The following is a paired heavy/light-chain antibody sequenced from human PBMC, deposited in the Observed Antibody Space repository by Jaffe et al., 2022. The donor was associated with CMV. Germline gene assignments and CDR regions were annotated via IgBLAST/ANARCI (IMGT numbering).Light chain of an antibody. CDR3: QQYYSTPLFT. V-gene: IGKV4-1*01. J-gene: IGKJ3*01. CDR1: QSVLYSSNNKNY. CDR2: WAS. Sequence: DIVMTQSPDSLAVSLGERATINCKSSQSVLYSSNNKNYLAWYQQKPGQPPKLLIYWASTRESGVPDRFSGSGSGTDFTLTISSLQAEDVAVYYCQQYYSTPLFTFGPGTKVDIK.
Heavy chain of an antibody. D-gene: IGHD3-3*01. CDR2: IYYSGST. Sequence: QLQLQESGPGLVKPSETLSLTCTVSGGSISSSSYYWGWIRQPPGKGLEWIGSIYYSGSTYYNPSLKSRVTISVDTSKNQFSLKLSSVTAADTAVYYCARHVGYDFWSGYGSLLWFDYWGQGTLVTVSS. V-gene: IGHV4-39*01. CDR1: GGSISSSSYY. CDR3: ARHVGYDFWSGYGSLLWFDY. J-gene: IGHJ4*02.